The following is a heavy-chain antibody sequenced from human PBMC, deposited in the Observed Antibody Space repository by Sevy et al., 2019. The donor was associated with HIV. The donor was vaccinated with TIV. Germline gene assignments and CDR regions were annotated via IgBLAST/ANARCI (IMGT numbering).Heavy chain of an antibody. CDR1: GFTFSSYA. D-gene: IGHD3-22*01. CDR3: AKDGGYRSPSLAN. V-gene: IGHV3-23*01. J-gene: IGHJ4*02. CDR2: ISGSGGST. Sequence: GGSLRLSCAASGFTFSSYAMTWVRQAPGKGLEWVSLISGSGGSTFYADSVKGRFTISRDNSKNTLYLQMNSLRDDDAAVYYCAKDGGYRSPSLANWGQGTLVTVSS.